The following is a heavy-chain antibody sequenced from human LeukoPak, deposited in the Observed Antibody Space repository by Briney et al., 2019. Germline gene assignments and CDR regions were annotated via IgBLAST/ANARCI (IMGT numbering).Heavy chain of an antibody. D-gene: IGHD3-22*01. CDR2: IIPIFGTA. CDR1: GGTFSSYA. CDR3: ARPYYYYSSGFGAFDI. V-gene: IGHV1-69*01. Sequence: ASVKVSCKASGGTFSSYAISWVRQAPGQGLEWMGGIIPIFGTANYAQKFQGRVTITADESTSTAYMELSSLRSEDTAVYYCARPYYYYSSGFGAFDIWGQGTMVTVSS. J-gene: IGHJ3*02.